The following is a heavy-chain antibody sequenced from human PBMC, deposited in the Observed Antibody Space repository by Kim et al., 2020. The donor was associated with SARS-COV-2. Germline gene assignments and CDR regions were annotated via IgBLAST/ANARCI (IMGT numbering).Heavy chain of an antibody. Sequence: SETLSLTCTISGGSISSYYWSWIWQPAGKRLEWIGRIYASGNINYNPSLKSRLTMSVDTSKNQFSLKLTSVTAADTAVYFCATEGSAASSFWGRGTLVTVSS. V-gene: IGHV4-4*07. D-gene: IGHD2-15*01. CDR1: GGSISSYY. CDR3: ATEGSAASSF. J-gene: IGHJ4*02. CDR2: IYASGNI.